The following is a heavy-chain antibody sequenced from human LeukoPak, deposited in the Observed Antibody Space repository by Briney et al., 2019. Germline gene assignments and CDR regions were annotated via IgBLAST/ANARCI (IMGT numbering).Heavy chain of an antibody. Sequence: GSSVKVSCKASGGTFSSYGISWVRQAPGQGLEWMGGIISVFGTANYAQKFQGRVTITTDESTSTAYMELSSLRSEDTAVYYCAREGRHCSSTSCFADYFDYWGQGTLVTVSS. CDR1: GGTFSSYG. J-gene: IGHJ4*02. CDR3: AREGRHCSSTSCFADYFDY. CDR2: IISVFGTA. D-gene: IGHD2-2*01. V-gene: IGHV1-69*05.